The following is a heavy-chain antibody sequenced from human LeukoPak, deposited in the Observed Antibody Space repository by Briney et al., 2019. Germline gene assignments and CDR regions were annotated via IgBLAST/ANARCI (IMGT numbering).Heavy chain of an antibody. CDR1: GYTFTSYD. J-gene: IGHJ6*03. Sequence: ASVKVSCKASGYTFTSYDINWVRQATGQGLEWMGWMNPNSGNTGYAQKFQGRVTMTRNTSISTAYMELSSLRSEDTAAYYCARLWFGVRENYYYYYMDVWGKGTTVTVSS. CDR3: ARLWFGVRENYYYYYMDV. CDR2: MNPNSGNT. D-gene: IGHD3-10*01. V-gene: IGHV1-8*01.